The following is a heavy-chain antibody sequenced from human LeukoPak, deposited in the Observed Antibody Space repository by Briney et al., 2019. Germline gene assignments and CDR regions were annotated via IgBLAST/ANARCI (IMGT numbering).Heavy chain of an antibody. CDR1: SGSFSGYY. Sequence: SETLSLTCAVYSGSFSGYYWSWIRQPPRKGLEWIGEINHSGSTNYNPSLKSRVTISVDTSKNQFSLKLSSVTAADTAVYYCARPRGSGPGKYYFDYWGQGTLVTVSS. CDR2: INHSGST. J-gene: IGHJ4*02. CDR3: ARPRGSGPGKYYFDY. D-gene: IGHD6-19*01. V-gene: IGHV4-34*01.